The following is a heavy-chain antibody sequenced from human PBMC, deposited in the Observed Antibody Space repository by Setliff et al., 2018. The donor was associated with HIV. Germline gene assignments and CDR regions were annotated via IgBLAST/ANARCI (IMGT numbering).Heavy chain of an antibody. V-gene: IGHV1-18*01. J-gene: IGHJ6*03. Sequence: ASVKVSCKASGYTFTNNGINWVRQAPGQGLEWMGWISGDNGNTKDAQKLQGRVTMTTDTSTSTAYMELRTLRSDDTAVYYCARVQVGDPYSSYYYMDVWGEGTTVTVSS. CDR2: ISGDNGNT. CDR1: GYTFTNNG. CDR3: ARVQVGDPYSSYYYMDV. D-gene: IGHD2-8*02.